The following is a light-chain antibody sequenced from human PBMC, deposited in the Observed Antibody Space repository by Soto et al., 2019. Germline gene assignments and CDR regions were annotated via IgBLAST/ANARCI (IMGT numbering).Light chain of an antibody. CDR1: SSDVGSYNL. V-gene: IGLV2-23*01. Sequence: QSVLTQPASVSGSPGQSITISCTGSSSDVGSYNLVSWYQQHPGKAPKCMIYEGSKRPSGISNRFSGSKSGNTASLTISGLQAEDEAVYYCCSYSDTSSVVIGGGTKLTVL. CDR2: EGS. J-gene: IGLJ2*01. CDR3: CSYSDTSSVV.